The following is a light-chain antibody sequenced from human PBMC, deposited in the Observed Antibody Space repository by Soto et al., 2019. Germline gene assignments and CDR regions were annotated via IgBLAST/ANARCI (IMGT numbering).Light chain of an antibody. Sequence: EIVMTQSPATLSVSPGERATLSCRASQSVRTYLAWYQQKPGQAPRLLVYGASTRATGIPGRFSGSGSGTEFTLTISSLQSEDFAVYYCQQYDNGPPWTFGQGTKVEIK. CDR3: QQYDNGPPWT. J-gene: IGKJ1*01. V-gene: IGKV3-15*01. CDR1: QSVRTY. CDR2: GAS.